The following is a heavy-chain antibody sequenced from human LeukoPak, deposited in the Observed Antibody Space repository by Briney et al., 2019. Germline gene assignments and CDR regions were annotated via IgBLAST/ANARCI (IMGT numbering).Heavy chain of an antibody. Sequence: ASVKVSCKASGYTFTGYYIHWVRQAPGQGLEWMGIINPSGGSTSYAQKFQGRVTMTRDTSTSTVYMELSSLRSEDTAVYYCARDNSARWAGMDVWGQGTTVTVSS. CDR3: ARDNSARWAGMDV. V-gene: IGHV1-46*01. CDR1: GYTFTGYY. CDR2: INPSGGST. J-gene: IGHJ6*02. D-gene: IGHD1-26*01.